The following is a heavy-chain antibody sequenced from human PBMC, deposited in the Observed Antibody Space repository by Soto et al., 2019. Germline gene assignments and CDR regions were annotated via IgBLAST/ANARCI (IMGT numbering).Heavy chain of an antibody. CDR3: ASGVVVVVTRRLAFYI. Sequence: QVQLVQSGAEVKKPGSSVKVSCKASGGTFSSYAISWVRQAPGQGREWMGGIIPIFGTANYAQKFQGRVTINEDESTSTAYMELSSLRAEDTAVYYCASGVVVVVTRRLAFYIWGQGTMVTVSS. V-gene: IGHV1-69*01. D-gene: IGHD3-22*01. CDR1: GGTFSSYA. J-gene: IGHJ3*02. CDR2: IIPIFGTA.